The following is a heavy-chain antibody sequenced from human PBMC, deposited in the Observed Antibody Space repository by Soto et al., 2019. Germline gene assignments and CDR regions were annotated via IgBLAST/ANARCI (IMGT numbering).Heavy chain of an antibody. J-gene: IGHJ4*02. CDR3: ARAVAVPADFDY. CDR1: GYTFTSYY. D-gene: IGHD6-19*01. Sequence: ASVKVSCKASGYTFTSYYMHWVRQAPGQGLEWMGIINPSGGSTSYAQKFHGRVTMTRDTSTSTVYMELSSLRSEDTAVYYCARAVAVPADFDYWGQGTLVTVSS. V-gene: IGHV1-46*01. CDR2: INPSGGST.